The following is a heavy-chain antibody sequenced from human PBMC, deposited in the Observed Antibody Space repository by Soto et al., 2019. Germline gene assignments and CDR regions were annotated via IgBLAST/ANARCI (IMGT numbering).Heavy chain of an antibody. D-gene: IGHD3-22*01. Sequence: WGSLLVSCAASVFTFSVSAMHWVRQASGKGLEWVGRIRSKANSYATAYAASVKGRFTISRDDSKNTAYLQMNSLKTEDTAVYYCTRLGVYDSSGYYPDYWGQGTMVTVSS. V-gene: IGHV3-73*01. CDR2: IRSKANSYAT. CDR1: VFTFSVSA. CDR3: TRLGVYDSSGYYPDY. J-gene: IGHJ4*02.